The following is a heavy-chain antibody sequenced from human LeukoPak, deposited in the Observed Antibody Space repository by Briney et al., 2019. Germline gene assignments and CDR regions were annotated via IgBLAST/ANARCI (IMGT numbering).Heavy chain of an antibody. CDR3: ARDDQQQLSAFDY. D-gene: IGHD6-13*01. J-gene: IGHJ4*02. V-gene: IGHV4-30-4*01. CDR2: IYYSGST. Sequence: ASETLSLTCTVSGGSISSGDYYWSWIRQPPGKGLEWIGYIYYSGSTYYNPSLESRVTISVDTSKNQFSLKLSSVTAADTAVYYCARDDQQQLSAFDYWGQGTLVTVSS. CDR1: GGSISSGDYY.